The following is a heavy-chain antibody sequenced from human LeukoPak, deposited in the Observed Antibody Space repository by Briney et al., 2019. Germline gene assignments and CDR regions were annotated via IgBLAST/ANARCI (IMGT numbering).Heavy chain of an antibody. CDR1: GFTFSTYW. CDR2: IRQDGSEK. Sequence: GGSLRLSCAASGFTFSTYWMSWVRQAPGKGLEWVANIRQDGSEKYYVDSVKGRFTISRDNAKNSLYLQMNSLRAEDTAVYYYARDPTSIAARSAIDAFDIWGQGTMVTVSS. J-gene: IGHJ3*02. D-gene: IGHD6-6*01. CDR3: ARDPTSIAARSAIDAFDI. V-gene: IGHV3-7*01.